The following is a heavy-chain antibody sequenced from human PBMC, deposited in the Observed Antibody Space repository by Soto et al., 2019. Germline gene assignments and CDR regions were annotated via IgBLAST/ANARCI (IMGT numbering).Heavy chain of an antibody. CDR3: ARVRLSIAVNDDLDV. V-gene: IGHV3-30*14. D-gene: IGHD3-3*02. CDR2: MTYDGATE. CDR1: GFTFSDYV. J-gene: IGHJ3*01. Sequence: QVRLVESGGGVVQPGTSLRLSCAASGFTFSDYVIHWVRQAAGKGLEWVASMTYDGATEYYADSVKGRFTMSRDNSKRALSRQMNSLRPEDTAVYYCARVRLSIAVNDDLDVWGQWTTVTVSS.